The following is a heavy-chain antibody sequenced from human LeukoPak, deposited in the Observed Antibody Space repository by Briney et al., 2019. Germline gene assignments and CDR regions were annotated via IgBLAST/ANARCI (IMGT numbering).Heavy chain of an antibody. Sequence: GGSLRLSCTASGFTFGDYAMSWVRQAPGKGLEWVGFIRSKAYGGTTEYAVSVKGRFTISRDDSKSIAYLQMNSLKTEDTAVYYCTRVGCSSTSCYFNYWGQGTLVTVSS. CDR2: IRSKAYGGTT. V-gene: IGHV3-49*04. CDR3: TRVGCSSTSCYFNY. D-gene: IGHD2-2*01. J-gene: IGHJ4*03. CDR1: GFTFGDYA.